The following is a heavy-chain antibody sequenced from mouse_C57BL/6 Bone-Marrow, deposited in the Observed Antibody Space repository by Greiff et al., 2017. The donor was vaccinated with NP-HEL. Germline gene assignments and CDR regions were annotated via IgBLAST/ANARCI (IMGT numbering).Heavy chain of an antibody. Sequence: VQLQQSGAELAKPGASVKLSCKASGYTFTSYWMHWVKQRPGQGLEWIGYINPSSGYTKYNQTFKDKATLTAAKSSSTAYMQLSSLTYEDTAVYYCARYRASTGTRAMDYWGQGTTVTVSS. D-gene: IGHD4-1*02. J-gene: IGHJ4*01. CDR2: INPSSGYT. CDR3: ARYRASTGTRAMDY. V-gene: IGHV1-7*01. CDR1: GYTFTSYW.